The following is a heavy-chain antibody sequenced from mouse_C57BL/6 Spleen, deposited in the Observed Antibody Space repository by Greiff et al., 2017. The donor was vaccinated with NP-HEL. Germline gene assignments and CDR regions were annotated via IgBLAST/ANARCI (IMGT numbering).Heavy chain of an antibody. Sequence: QVQLQQPGAELVRPGSSVKLSCKASGYTFTSYWMHWVKQRPIQGLEWIGNIDPSDSETHYNQKFKDKTTLTVDKSSSTAYMQLSSLTSEDSAVYYCARRGVVDFDYWGQGTTLTVSS. CDR2: IDPSDSET. V-gene: IGHV1-52*01. J-gene: IGHJ2*01. D-gene: IGHD1-1*01. CDR3: ARRGVVDFDY. CDR1: GYTFTSYW.